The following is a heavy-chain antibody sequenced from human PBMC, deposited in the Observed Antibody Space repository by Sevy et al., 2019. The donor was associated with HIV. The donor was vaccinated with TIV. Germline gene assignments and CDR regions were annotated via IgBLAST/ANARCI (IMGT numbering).Heavy chain of an antibody. CDR3: ARSPPVVVVPGAPSWFDP. J-gene: IGHJ5*02. CDR1: GGSINNYY. CDR2: IYYSGST. Sequence: SETLSLTCTVSGGSINNYYWSWIRQPPGKGLQWIGYIYYSGSTNYNPSLKSRVTMSVDTSKKQFSLKLNSVTAVDSAVYFCARSPPVVVVPGAPSWFDPWGQGTLVTVSS. D-gene: IGHD2-2*01. V-gene: IGHV4-59*12.